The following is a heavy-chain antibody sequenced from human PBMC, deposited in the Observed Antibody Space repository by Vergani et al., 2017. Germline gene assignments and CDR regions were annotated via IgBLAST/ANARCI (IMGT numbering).Heavy chain of an antibody. CDR2: ITPQNGGT. CDR3: TRGWYYDSIAYCAY. J-gene: IGHJ4*02. Sequence: QVQLVQSGAEVKKPGAAVKVSCKASGYYFTDNYLHWVRQAPGQGLEWMGRITPQNGGTSYAQKFQGRVTMTRDTSTSTVYLELSSLRSEDTAVYYCTRGWYYDSIAYCAYWGQGTLVTVSS. CDR1: GYYFTDNY. D-gene: IGHD3-22*01. V-gene: IGHV1-46*03.